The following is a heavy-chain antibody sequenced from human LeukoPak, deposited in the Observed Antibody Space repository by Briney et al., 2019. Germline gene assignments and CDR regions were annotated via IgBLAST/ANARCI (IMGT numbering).Heavy chain of an antibody. CDR3: ARAEVLWFGELRNWFDP. D-gene: IGHD3-10*01. CDR2: INHSGST. CDR1: GGSFSGYY. V-gene: IGHV4-34*01. J-gene: IGHJ5*02. Sequence: SETLSLTCAVYGGSFSGYYWSWIRQPPGKGLEWIGEINHSGSTNYHPYLKSRVTISVETSKNQFSLKLSSVTAADTAVYYCARAEVLWFGELRNWFDPWGQGTLVSVSS.